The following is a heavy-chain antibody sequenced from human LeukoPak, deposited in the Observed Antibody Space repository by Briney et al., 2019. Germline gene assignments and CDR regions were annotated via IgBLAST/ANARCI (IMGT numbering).Heavy chain of an antibody. V-gene: IGHV1-46*01. CDR3: ARVGGSYSSSSGEENMDV. CDR2: INPSGGST. CDR1: GYTFTSYY. Sequence: GASVKLSCNASGYTFTSYYIHWVRQAPGQGLEWMGMINPSGGSTTYAQKFQGRVTITADKSTSTAYMELGSLRSEDTAVYYCARVGGSYSSSSGEENMDVWGKGTTVTVSS. D-gene: IGHD6-6*01. J-gene: IGHJ6*03.